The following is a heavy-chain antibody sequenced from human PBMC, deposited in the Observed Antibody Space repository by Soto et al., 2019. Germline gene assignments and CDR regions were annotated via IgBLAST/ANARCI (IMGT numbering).Heavy chain of an antibody. Sequence: EVHLVEAGGGLVKPGESLTLSCAASGFTFGSFTLNWVRQAPGKGLEWVSSISSSSAYIYYAESVKGRFTISRDNARSTPYLQMNSLRLDDTAVYFCARDGLTFGGDWGQGTLVAVSS. CDR2: ISSSSAYI. V-gene: IGHV3-21*06. CDR3: ARDGLTFGGD. CDR1: GFTFGSFT. J-gene: IGHJ4*02. D-gene: IGHD3-16*01.